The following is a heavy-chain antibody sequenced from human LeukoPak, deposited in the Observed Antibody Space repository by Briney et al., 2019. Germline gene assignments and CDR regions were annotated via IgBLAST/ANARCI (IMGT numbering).Heavy chain of an antibody. CDR2: IYYSGST. CDR1: GGSISSYY. J-gene: IGHJ3*02. CDR3: AAAAALWDAFDI. D-gene: IGHD6-13*01. V-gene: IGHV4-59*01. Sequence: SSETLSLTCTVSGGSISSYYWSWIRQPPGKGLEWIGYIYYSGSTNYNPFLKSRVTITVDTSKNQFSLKLSSVTAADTAVYYCAAAAALWDAFDIWGQGTMVTVSS.